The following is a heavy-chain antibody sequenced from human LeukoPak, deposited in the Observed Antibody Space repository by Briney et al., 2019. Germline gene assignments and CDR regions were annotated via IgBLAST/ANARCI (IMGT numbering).Heavy chain of an antibody. J-gene: IGHJ6*02. CDR2: ISYDGSNK. Sequence: GGSLRLSCAASGFTFSSYAMHWVRQAPGKGLEWVAVISYDGSNKYYADSVKGRFTISRDNSKNTLYLQMNSLRAEDTAVYYCARDAGVSWIQLWSYSYGMDVWGQGTTVTVSS. CDR3: ARDAGVSWIQLWSYSYGMDV. D-gene: IGHD5-18*01. V-gene: IGHV3-30-3*01. CDR1: GFTFSSYA.